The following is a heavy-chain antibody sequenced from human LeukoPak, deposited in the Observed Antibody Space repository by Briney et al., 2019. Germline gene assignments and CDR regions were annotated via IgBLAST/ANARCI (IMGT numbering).Heavy chain of an antibody. V-gene: IGHV4-61*02. J-gene: IGHJ4*02. CDR1: GGSISSGSYY. D-gene: IGHD3-10*01. Sequence: PSETLSLTCTVSGGSISSGSYYWSWIRQPAGKGLEWIGRIYTSGSTNYNPSLKSRVTMSVDTSKNQFSLKLSSVTAADTAVYYCARDAYYYGSGSYPLDYWGQGTLVTVSS. CDR3: ARDAYYYGSGSYPLDY. CDR2: IYTSGST.